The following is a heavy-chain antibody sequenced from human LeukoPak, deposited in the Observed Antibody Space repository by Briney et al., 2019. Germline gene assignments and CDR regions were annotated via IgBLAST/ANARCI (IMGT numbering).Heavy chain of an antibody. J-gene: IGHJ4*02. D-gene: IGHD5-12*01. V-gene: IGHV1-18*04. CDR1: GYTFSDYT. Sequence: ASVKVSCKTSGYTFSDYTINWVRQAPGQGLEWMGWISGYNGDTEYAQKFQGRVTMTTDISTSTAYMELRSLRSDDTAVYYCARGRYSAYDSHFDYWGQGTLVTVSS. CDR2: ISGYNGDT. CDR3: ARGRYSAYDSHFDY.